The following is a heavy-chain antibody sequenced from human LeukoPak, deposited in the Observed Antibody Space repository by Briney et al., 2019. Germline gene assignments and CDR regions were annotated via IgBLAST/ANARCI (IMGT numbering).Heavy chain of an antibody. V-gene: IGHV3-74*01. D-gene: IGHD3-10*01. Sequence: GGSLRLSCAASGFTFSDTWMHWVRQAPGEGLVWVSHIRSDGSDTRYAESVKGRFTISRDNAKNTLYLQMNSLRAEDTAVYYCAKGFTYYYAPEYFQHWGQGTLVTVSS. CDR3: AKGFTYYYAPEYFQH. J-gene: IGHJ1*01. CDR1: GFTFSDTW. CDR2: IRSDGSDT.